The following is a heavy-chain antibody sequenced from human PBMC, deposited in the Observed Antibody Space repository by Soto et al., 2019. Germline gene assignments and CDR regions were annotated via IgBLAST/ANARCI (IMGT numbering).Heavy chain of an antibody. CDR1: GFTFTSSA. D-gene: IGHD2-2*01. V-gene: IGHV1-58*01. J-gene: IGHJ6*02. CDR3: AADLGYCSSTSCYYYYGMDV. CDR2: IVVGSGNT. Sequence: SVKVSCKASGFTFTSSAVQWVRQARGQRLEWIGWIVVGSGNTNYAQKFQERVTITRDMSTSTAYMELSSLRSEDTAVYYCAADLGYCSSTSCYYYYGMDVWGQGTTVTAP.